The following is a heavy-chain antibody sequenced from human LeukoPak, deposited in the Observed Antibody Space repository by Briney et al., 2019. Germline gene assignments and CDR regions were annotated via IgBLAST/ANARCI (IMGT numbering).Heavy chain of an antibody. CDR3: ARAAGSYAFDI. CDR2: IGNSGTTM. V-gene: IGHV3-11*04. J-gene: IGHJ3*02. Sequence: GGSLRLSCAASKFTFSDSYMGWMRQAPGKGLDWVSYIGNSGTTMYYADSVKGRFTLSRDNAKNSLYLQMNSLRAEDTAVYYCARAAGSYAFDIWGQGTMVTVSS. CDR1: KFTFSDSY. D-gene: IGHD3-10*01.